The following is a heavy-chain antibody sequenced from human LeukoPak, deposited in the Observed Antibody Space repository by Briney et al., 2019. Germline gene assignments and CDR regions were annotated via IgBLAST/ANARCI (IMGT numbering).Heavy chain of an antibody. J-gene: IGHJ4*02. Sequence: AGGSLRLSCAASGFTFDDYAMHWVRQAPGKGLEWVSYISSSGSTIYYADSVKGRFISSRDNTKNSLYLQMNSLRAEDTATYYCARDLRIVSGSYLDYWGQGTLVTVSS. CDR3: ARDLRIVSGSYLDY. CDR1: GFTFDDYA. D-gene: IGHD1-26*01. CDR2: ISSSGSTI. V-gene: IGHV3-48*03.